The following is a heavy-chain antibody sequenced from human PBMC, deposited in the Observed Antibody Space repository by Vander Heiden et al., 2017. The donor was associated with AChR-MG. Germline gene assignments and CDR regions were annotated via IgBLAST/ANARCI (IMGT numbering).Heavy chain of an antibody. V-gene: IGHV3-23*01. J-gene: IGHJ4*02. CDR1: GCTFSSYA. Sequence: EVPLLESGGGLVQPGGSLRLSCAAAGCTFSSYAMSWVRQAPGKGLEWVSAISGSGGSTYYADSVKGRFTISRDNSKNTLYLQMNSLRAEDTAVYYCAKDNDSSGYYSPYYFDYWGQGTLVTVSS. D-gene: IGHD3-22*01. CDR3: AKDNDSSGYYSPYYFDY. CDR2: ISGSGGST.